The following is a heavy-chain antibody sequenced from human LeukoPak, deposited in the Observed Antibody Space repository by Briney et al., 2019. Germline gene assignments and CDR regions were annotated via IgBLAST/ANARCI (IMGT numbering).Heavy chain of an antibody. J-gene: IGHJ4*02. CDR2: ISGSGGSI. Sequence: PGGSLRLSCAASGFTFSSYAMSWVRQAPGKGLEWVSSISGSGGSIYYADSVKGRFTIPRDNSKSTLYLQMNSLRAEDTAIYYCAKEAVAAAGPFDYWGQGTLVTVSS. CDR3: AKEAVAAAGPFDY. V-gene: IGHV3-23*01. D-gene: IGHD6-13*01. CDR1: GFTFSSYA.